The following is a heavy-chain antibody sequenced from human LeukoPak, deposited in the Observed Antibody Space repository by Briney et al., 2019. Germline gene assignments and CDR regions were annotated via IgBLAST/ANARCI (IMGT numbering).Heavy chain of an antibody. CDR2: IYDRGST. Sequence: PSETLSLTGTVSGASISDYYWSWIRQPPGKGLEWIGNIYDRGSTKYNPSLKSRVTISVDTSKNQFSLRLSSVTAADTAVYYCARGRTFDNWGQGTLVTVSS. J-gene: IGHJ4*02. V-gene: IGHV4-59*01. CDR1: GASISDYY. CDR3: ARGRTFDN.